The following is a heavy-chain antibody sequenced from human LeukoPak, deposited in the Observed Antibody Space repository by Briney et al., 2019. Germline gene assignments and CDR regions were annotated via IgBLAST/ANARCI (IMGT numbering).Heavy chain of an antibody. CDR2: LNTDGSST. CDR3: AGGALGGRTSYFDY. D-gene: IGHD1-14*01. V-gene: IGHV3-74*01. J-gene: IGHJ4*02. Sequence: HWVRQAXXXXXXWVSRLNTDGSSTSYADSVKGRFTISRDNSKNTLYLQMSSLRAEDTAVYYCAGGALGGRTSYFDYWGQGTLVTVSS.